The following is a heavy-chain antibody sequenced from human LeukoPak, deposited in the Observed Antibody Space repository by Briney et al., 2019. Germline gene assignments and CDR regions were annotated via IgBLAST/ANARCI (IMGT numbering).Heavy chain of an antibody. CDR3: ARSDTAMVSNYYYGMDV. V-gene: IGHV4-59*01. J-gene: IGHJ6*02. CDR2: IYYSGST. CDR1: GGSISSYY. Sequence: SETLSLTCTVSGGSISSYYWSWIRQPPGKGLEWIGYIYYSGSTNYNPPLKSRVTISVDTSKNQFSLKLSSVTAADTAVYYCARSDTAMVSNYYYGMDVWGQGTTVTVSS. D-gene: IGHD5-18*01.